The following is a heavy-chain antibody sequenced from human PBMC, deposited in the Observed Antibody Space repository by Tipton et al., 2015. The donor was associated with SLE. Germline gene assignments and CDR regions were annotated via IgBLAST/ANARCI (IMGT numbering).Heavy chain of an antibody. CDR1: GGSISSHF. CDR2: IYYSGST. Sequence: TLSLTCTVSGGSISSHFWSWIRQPPGRGLEWIGYIYYSGSTNYNPSLKSRVTISVDTSKNQFSLKLSSVTAADTAAYYCARHDYGGKVAEHAFDIWGQGTMVTVSS. D-gene: IGHD4-23*01. CDR3: ARHDYGGKVAEHAFDI. J-gene: IGHJ3*02. V-gene: IGHV4-59*08.